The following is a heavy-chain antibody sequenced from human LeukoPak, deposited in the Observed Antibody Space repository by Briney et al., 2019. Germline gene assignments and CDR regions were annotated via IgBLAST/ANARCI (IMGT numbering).Heavy chain of an antibody. D-gene: IGHD2-2*01. Sequence: TGGSLRLSCAASGFTFDDYAMHWVRQAPGKGLEWVSGISWNSGRIGYADSVKGRFTISRDNAKNSLYLQMNSLRAEDTALYYCAKDNAIGGIVVVPPALDYWGQGTLVTVSS. CDR3: AKDNAIGGIVVVPPALDY. CDR1: GFTFDDYA. V-gene: IGHV3-9*01. J-gene: IGHJ4*02. CDR2: ISWNSGRI.